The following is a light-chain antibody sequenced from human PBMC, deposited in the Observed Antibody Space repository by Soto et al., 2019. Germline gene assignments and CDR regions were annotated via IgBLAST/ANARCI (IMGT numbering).Light chain of an antibody. V-gene: IGKV1-5*03. Sequence: DIQMTQSPSTLSGSVGDRVTITCRASQTISSWLDWYQQKPGKAPKLLIYKASTLKSGVPSRFSGSGSGTEFTLTISSLQPDDFATYYCQHYSSYSEAFGQGTKVEL. CDR2: KAS. J-gene: IGKJ1*01. CDR1: QTISSW. CDR3: QHYSSYSEA.